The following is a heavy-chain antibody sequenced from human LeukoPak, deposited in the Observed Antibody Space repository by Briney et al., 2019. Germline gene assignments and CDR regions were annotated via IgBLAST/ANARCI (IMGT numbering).Heavy chain of an antibody. Sequence: GGSLRLSCAASGFTFSSYGMHWVRQPPGKGLEWVAFIRYDGSEDYYADSVKGRFTISRDNSKNTLYLQMNSLRAEDTAVYYCAKGPGIQLWFEYWGQGTLVTVSS. CDR3: AKGPGIQLWFEY. J-gene: IGHJ4*02. CDR2: IRYDGSED. V-gene: IGHV3-30*02. CDR1: GFTFSSYG. D-gene: IGHD5-18*01.